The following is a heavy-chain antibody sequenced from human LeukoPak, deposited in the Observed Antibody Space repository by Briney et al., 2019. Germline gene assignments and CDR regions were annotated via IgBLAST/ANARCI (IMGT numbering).Heavy chain of an antibody. CDR2: IIPIVGIA. J-gene: IGHJ4*02. D-gene: IGHD5-12*01. V-gene: IGHV1-69*04. Sequence: SVKVSCKASGGTFSSYAISWVRQAPGQGLEWMSRIIPIVGIANYAQTLQGRFTITADKSTSTAYMEMTSLRSEDPAVYYCKSDQAITPGYWGQATPVTVS. CDR1: GGTFSSYA. CDR3: KSDQAITPGY.